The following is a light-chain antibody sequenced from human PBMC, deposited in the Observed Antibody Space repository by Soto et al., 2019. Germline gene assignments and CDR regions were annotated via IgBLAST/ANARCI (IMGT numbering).Light chain of an antibody. Sequence: EIVMTQSPATLSVSLGERATLSCRGSQSISTNLAWYQQKPGQAPRLLISDASTRATGVPARFSGSGSGTEFTLTISSLQSKDFALYYCQQYNNWPPGYTFGQGTKLEIK. CDR3: QQYNNWPPGYT. J-gene: IGKJ2*01. V-gene: IGKV3-15*01. CDR1: QSISTN. CDR2: DAS.